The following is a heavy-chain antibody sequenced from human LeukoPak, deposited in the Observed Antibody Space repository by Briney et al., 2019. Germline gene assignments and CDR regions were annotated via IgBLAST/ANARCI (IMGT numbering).Heavy chain of an antibody. Sequence: SVKVSCKASGGTFSSYAISWVRQAPGQGLEWMGGIIPIFGTANYAQKFQGRVTITTDESTSTAYMKLSSLRSEDTAVYYCAWEDYSNYFGVMDVWGKGTTVTVSS. CDR2: IIPIFGTA. CDR1: GGTFSSYA. CDR3: AWEDYSNYFGVMDV. D-gene: IGHD4-11*01. J-gene: IGHJ6*04. V-gene: IGHV1-69*05.